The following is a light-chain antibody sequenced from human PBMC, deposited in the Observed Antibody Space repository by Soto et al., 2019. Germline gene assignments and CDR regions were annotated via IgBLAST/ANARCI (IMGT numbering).Light chain of an antibody. CDR3: LQDYIFPRT. CDR2: DAS. Sequence: QMTQYKTTLCASVGDRVTITCRSSQSCRNSLAWYQQKAGKAPTLLIYDASTLQSGVPSRFSGSGSGTDFTLTISCLQPEDFATYYCLQDYIFPRTFGGGTKVDIK. V-gene: IGKV1-6*01. CDR1: QSCRNS. J-gene: IGKJ4*01.